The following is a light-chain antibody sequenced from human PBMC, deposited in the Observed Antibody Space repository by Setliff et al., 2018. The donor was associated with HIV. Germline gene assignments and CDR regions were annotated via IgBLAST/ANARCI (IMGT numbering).Light chain of an antibody. J-gene: IGKJ1*01. Sequence: DIVMTQPPDSLAVSLGERATINCTSSQSVLYSSNNKNYLAWYQQKPGQPPKLLIYWASTRESGVPDRFSGSGSGTDFTLTINSLQAEDVAVFYCQQYYSAPPTFGQGTKVDIK. V-gene: IGKV4-1*01. CDR3: QQYYSAPPT. CDR2: WAS. CDR1: QSVLYSSNNKNY.